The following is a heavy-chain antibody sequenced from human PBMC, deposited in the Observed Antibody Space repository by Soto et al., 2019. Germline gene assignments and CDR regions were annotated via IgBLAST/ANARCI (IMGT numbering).Heavy chain of an antibody. Sequence: GGSLRLSCAASGFTFSSYGMHGVRQAPGKGLEWVAVISYDGSNKYYADSVKGRFTISRDNSKNTLYLQMNSLRAEDTAVYYCAKEGYYYDSSGYAKIDAFDIWGQGTMVTVSS. D-gene: IGHD3-22*01. CDR2: ISYDGSNK. CDR3: AKEGYYYDSSGYAKIDAFDI. CDR1: GFTFSSYG. V-gene: IGHV3-30*18. J-gene: IGHJ3*02.